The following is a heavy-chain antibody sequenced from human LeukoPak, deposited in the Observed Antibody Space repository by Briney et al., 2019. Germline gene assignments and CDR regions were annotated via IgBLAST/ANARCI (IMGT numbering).Heavy chain of an antibody. CDR3: ARGDADEGKQQLVRPSYFDY. V-gene: IGHV4-30-4*08. CDR1: GGSISTGGYY. Sequence: PSQTLSLTCTVSGGSISTGGYYWSWIRQHPGKGLEWIGYIYYSGSTYYNPSLKSRVTISVDTSKNQFSLKLSSVTAADTAVYYCARGDADEGKQQLVRPSYFDYWGQGTLVTVSS. D-gene: IGHD6-13*01. J-gene: IGHJ4*02. CDR2: IYYSGST.